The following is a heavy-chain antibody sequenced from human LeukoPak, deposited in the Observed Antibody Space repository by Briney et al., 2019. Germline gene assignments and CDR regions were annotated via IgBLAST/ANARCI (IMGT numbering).Heavy chain of an antibody. CDR2: IHYSGGT. CDR3: ARAYYYGSGSYGLGY. Sequence: SETLSLTCTVSGGSISSYYRSWIRQPPGKGLEWIGYIHYSGGTNYNPSLKSRVTISVDTSKNQLSLKLTSVTAADTAVYYCARAYYYGSGSYGLGYWGQGTLVTVSS. V-gene: IGHV4-59*01. J-gene: IGHJ4*02. D-gene: IGHD3-10*01. CDR1: GGSISSYY.